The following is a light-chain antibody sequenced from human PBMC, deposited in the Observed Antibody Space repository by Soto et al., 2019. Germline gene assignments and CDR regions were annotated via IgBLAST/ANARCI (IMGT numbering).Light chain of an antibody. Sequence: QSALTQPASVSGSPGQSITISCTGTSSDVGSYNLVSWYQQHPGKAPKLMIYDVSNRPSGVSNRFSGSKSGNTASLTISGLQAEDEADYYCSSYTSSSFYVFGTGTQLTVL. CDR1: SSDVGSYNL. CDR3: SSYTSSSFYV. CDR2: DVS. V-gene: IGLV2-14*02. J-gene: IGLJ1*01.